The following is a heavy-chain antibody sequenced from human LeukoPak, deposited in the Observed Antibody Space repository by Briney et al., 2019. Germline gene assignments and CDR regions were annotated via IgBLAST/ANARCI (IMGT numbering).Heavy chain of an antibody. V-gene: IGHV3-23*01. CDR2: ISGSGGST. Sequence: GGSLRLSCAASGFFFSNYAMTWVRQAPGKGLVWVSGISGSGGSTYYADSVKGRFTISRDNAKNSLFLQMSSLRAEDTAVYYCARVNAPDIVVVPAAAFDYWGQGTLVTVSS. J-gene: IGHJ4*02. D-gene: IGHD2-2*01. CDR1: GFFFSNYA. CDR3: ARVNAPDIVVVPAAAFDY.